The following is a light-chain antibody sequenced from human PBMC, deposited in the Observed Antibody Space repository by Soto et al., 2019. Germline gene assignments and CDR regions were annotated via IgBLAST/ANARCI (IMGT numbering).Light chain of an antibody. CDR2: DVS. CDR3: SSYTSSGTHVV. Sequence: QSALTQPASVSGSPGQSITISCTGTNSDVGGYNFVSWYQQHPGKAPKLMIYDVSNRPSGVSNRFSGSKSGNTASLTISGLQAEDEADYYCSSYTSSGTHVVFGGGTQLTVL. V-gene: IGLV2-14*01. J-gene: IGLJ2*01. CDR1: NSDVGGYNF.